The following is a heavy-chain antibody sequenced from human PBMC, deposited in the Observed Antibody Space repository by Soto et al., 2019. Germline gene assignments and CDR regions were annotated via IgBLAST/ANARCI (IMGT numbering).Heavy chain of an antibody. CDR1: GFSLSTRGVG. V-gene: IGHV2-5*02. J-gene: IGHJ4*02. CDR3: THSRWSDFDY. D-gene: IGHD3-3*01. CDR2: IYGDDDK. Sequence: SGPTLVNPTQTLTLTYTFSGFSLSTRGVGVGWIRQPPGKALEWLAVIYGDDDKRYSPSLKSRLTITKDTSKNQVVLTMTNVDPVDTATYYCTHSRWSDFDYWGQGTLVTVSS.